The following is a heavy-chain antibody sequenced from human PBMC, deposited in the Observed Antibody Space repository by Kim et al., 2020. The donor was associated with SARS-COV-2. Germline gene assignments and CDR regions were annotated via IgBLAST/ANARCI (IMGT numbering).Heavy chain of an antibody. J-gene: IGHJ5*02. CDR3: ARVIPAAKDWFDP. CDR1: GGSFSGYY. D-gene: IGHD2-2*01. CDR2: INHSGST. V-gene: IGHV4-34*01. Sequence: SETLSLTCAVYGGSFSGYYWSWIRQPPGKGLEWIGEINHSGSTNYNPSLKSRVTISVDTSKNQFSLKLSSVTAADTAVYYCARVIPAAKDWFDPWGQGTLVTVSS.